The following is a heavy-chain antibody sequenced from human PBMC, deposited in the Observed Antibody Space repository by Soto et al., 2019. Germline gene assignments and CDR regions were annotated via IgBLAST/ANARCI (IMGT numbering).Heavy chain of an antibody. CDR3: ARDRSNYGSGTYYDY. CDR2: ISSSGDT. J-gene: IGHJ4*02. CDR1: GFTFSSYD. Sequence: GGSLRLSCADSGFTFSSYDMHWVRQTTGRGLEWVSGISSSGDTYYPSSVKGRFTISRENAKNSLYLQMNSLRAEDTAVYYCARDRSNYGSGTYYDYWGQGTLVTVSS. D-gene: IGHD3-10*01. V-gene: IGHV3-13*01.